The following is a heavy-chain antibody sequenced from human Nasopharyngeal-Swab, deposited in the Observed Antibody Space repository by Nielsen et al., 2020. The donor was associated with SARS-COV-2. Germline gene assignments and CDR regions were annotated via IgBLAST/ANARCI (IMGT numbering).Heavy chain of an antibody. CDR1: GFTFSSNY. J-gene: IGHJ4*02. CDR2: IYGGDGT. D-gene: IGHD6-19*01. Sequence: GESLKISCAVSGFTFSSNYMSWVRQAPGKGLEWVSVIYGGDGTYYADSVRGRFTATRHISENTLYLQMNSLRAEDTAVYYCASSPSRGWYEYHLDNWGQGTLVTVSS. CDR3: ASSPSRGWYEYHLDN. V-gene: IGHV3-53*04.